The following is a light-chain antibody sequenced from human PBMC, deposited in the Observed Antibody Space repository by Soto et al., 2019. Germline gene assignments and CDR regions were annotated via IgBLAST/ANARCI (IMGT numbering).Light chain of an antibody. CDR3: SQTTHTGTLV. CDR2: NVS. V-gene: IGLV2-14*01. CDR1: SSDVGGYNY. Sequence: QSALTQPASVSGSPGQSITISCTGTSSDVGGYNYVSWHQQHPGKAPKLMIYNVSNRPSGVSNRFFGSKSGNTASLTISGLQEAEEDDYYYSQTTHTGTLVFGGGTKLTVL. J-gene: IGLJ2*01.